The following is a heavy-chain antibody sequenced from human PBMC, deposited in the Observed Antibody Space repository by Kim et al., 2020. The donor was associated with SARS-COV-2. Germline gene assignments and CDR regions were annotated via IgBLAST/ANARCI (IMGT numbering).Heavy chain of an antibody. Sequence: SETLSLTCTVSGGSISSYYWSWIRQPPGKGLEWIGYIYYSGSTNYNPSLKSRVTISVDTSKNQFSLKLSSVTAADTAVYYCARESPGKAAAGPIDYWGQGTLVTVSS. V-gene: IGHV4-59*01. CDR2: IYYSGST. CDR3: ARESPGKAAAGPIDY. D-gene: IGHD6-13*01. CDR1: GGSISSYY. J-gene: IGHJ4*02.